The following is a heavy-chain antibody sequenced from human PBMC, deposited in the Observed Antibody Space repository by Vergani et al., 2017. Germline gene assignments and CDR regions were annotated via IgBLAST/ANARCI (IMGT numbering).Heavy chain of an antibody. D-gene: IGHD5-18*01. J-gene: IGHJ6*02. CDR1: GYTFTGYY. CDR3: ARELWPDYYYYGMDV. V-gene: IGHV1-2*02. CDR2: INPNSGGT. Sequence: QVQLVQSGAEVKKPGASVKVSCKASGYTFTGYYMHWVRQAPGQGLEWMGWINPNSGGTNSAQKFQGRVTMTRYTAISTAYMELSRLRSDDTAVYYCARELWPDYYYYGMDVWGQGTTVTVSS.